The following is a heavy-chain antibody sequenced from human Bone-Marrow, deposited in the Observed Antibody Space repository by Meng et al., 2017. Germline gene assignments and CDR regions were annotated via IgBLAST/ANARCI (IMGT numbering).Heavy chain of an antibody. D-gene: IGHD6-13*01. CDR2: INPSGGST. Sequence: ASVKVSCKASGYNFTSYYMHWVRQAPGQGLEWMGIINPSGGSTTNAQKHQGRVSTTRDTSTSTVYMVLSSLRSEDTAVYYCARDGPPYSIKGGSNWFDPWGQGTLVTGYS. J-gene: IGHJ5*01. CDR1: GYNFTSYY. CDR3: ARDGPPYSIKGGSNWFDP. V-gene: IGHV1-46*01.